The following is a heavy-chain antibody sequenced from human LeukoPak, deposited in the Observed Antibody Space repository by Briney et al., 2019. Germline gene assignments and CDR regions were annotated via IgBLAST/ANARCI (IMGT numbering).Heavy chain of an antibody. Sequence: PGGSLRLSCAASGFTFSSYAMHWVRQAPGKGLEWVAVMSYDGSNKYYADSVKGRITISRDNSKNTLYLQMNSLRAEDTAVYYCARGPSAGGYDYVWGSYRYTGQDYWGQGTLVTVSS. CDR1: GFTFSSYA. D-gene: IGHD3-16*02. V-gene: IGHV3-30*04. CDR3: ARGPSAGGYDYVWGSYRYTGQDY. CDR2: MSYDGSNK. J-gene: IGHJ4*02.